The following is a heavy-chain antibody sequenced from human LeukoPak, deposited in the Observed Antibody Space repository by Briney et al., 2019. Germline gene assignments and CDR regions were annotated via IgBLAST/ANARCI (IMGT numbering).Heavy chain of an antibody. CDR1: GGTFSSYA. J-gene: IGHJ6*02. CDR2: IIPIFGTA. V-gene: IGHV1-69*13. Sequence: ASVKVSCKASGGTFSSYAISWVRQAPGQGLEWLGGIIPIFGTANYAQKFQGRVTITADESTSTAYMELSSLRSEDTAVYYCARDLNQRILTSYYGMDVWGQGTTVTVSS. CDR3: ARDLNQRILTSYYGMDV. D-gene: IGHD3-9*01.